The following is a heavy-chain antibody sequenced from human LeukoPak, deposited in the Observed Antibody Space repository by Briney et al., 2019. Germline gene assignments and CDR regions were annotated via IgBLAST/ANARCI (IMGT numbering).Heavy chain of an antibody. D-gene: IGHD6-13*01. J-gene: IGHJ6*04. CDR3: ARQSPAEQQLSPVDV. Sequence: PSETLSLTCAVYGGSFSGYYWSWIRQPPGKGLEWIGEINHSGSTNYNPSLKSRVTISVDTSKNQFSLKLSSVTAADTAVYYCARQSPAEQQLSPVDVWGKGTTVTVSS. CDR2: INHSGST. CDR1: GGSFSGYY. V-gene: IGHV4-34*01.